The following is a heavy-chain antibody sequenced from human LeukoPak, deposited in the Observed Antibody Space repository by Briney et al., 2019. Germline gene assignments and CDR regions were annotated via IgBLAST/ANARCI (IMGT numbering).Heavy chain of an antibody. V-gene: IGHV3-21*01. J-gene: IGHJ6*02. CDR2: MSSSRTYI. CDR1: GFTFSSYS. Sequence: GGSLRLSCATSGFTFSSYSMSWVRQAPGEGLEWVSSMSSSRTYIYYADSVKGRFTISRDNAKNSLYLQMNSLRAEDTAVYYCARVGDSSGYFNYYDGMDVWGQGTTVTVSS. D-gene: IGHD3-22*01. CDR3: ARVGDSSGYFNYYDGMDV.